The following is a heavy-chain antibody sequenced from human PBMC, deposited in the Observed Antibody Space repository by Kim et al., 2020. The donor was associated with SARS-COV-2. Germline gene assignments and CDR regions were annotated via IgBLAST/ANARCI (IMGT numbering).Heavy chain of an antibody. CDR2: T. Sequence: TRYSPAFQGQVTTSADKSISTAYLQWSSLKASDTAMYYCARPTQGNAFDIWGQGTMVTVSS. CDR3: ARPTQGNAFDI. J-gene: IGHJ3*02. V-gene: IGHV5-51*01.